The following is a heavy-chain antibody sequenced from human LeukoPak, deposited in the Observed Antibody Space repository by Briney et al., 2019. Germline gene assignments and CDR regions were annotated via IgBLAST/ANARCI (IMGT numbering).Heavy chain of an antibody. CDR2: ISSSSSYI. Sequence: KSGGSLRLSCAASGFTFSSYSMNWVRQAPGKGLEWVSSISSSSSYIYYADSVKGRFTISRDNAKNSLYLQMNSLRAEDTAVYYCARVRYSVVGAPFIWGQGTMVTVSS. CDR3: ARVRYSVVGAPFI. CDR1: GFTFSSYS. D-gene: IGHD1-26*01. V-gene: IGHV3-21*01. J-gene: IGHJ3*02.